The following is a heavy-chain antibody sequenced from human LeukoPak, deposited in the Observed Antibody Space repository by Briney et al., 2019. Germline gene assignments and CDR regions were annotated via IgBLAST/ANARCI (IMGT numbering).Heavy chain of an antibody. Sequence: GGSLRLSCEASGFSFNNFAMSWVRQAPGKGLEWVSVIGGDGGGKYYADSVKGRFAIPRDNSKNTLYLQMNSLRAEDTAVYYCAKDYFQRNGLYDAFDMWGQGTMVTVSS. V-gene: IGHV3-23*01. CDR1: GFSFNNFA. CDR2: IGGDGGGK. CDR3: AKDYFQRNGLYDAFDM. J-gene: IGHJ3*02. D-gene: IGHD3-9*01.